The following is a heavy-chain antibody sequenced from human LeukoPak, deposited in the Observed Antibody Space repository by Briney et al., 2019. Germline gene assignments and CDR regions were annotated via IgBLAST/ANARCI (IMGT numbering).Heavy chain of an antibody. V-gene: IGHV4-34*01. D-gene: IGHD2-21*02. CDR3: ARDSEWDCGGDCYPVFDY. CDR1: GGTFSGYY. Sequence: SETLSLTCAAYGGTFSGYYWNWIRQPPGKGLEWIGSIYYSGSTYYNPSLKSRVTISVYTSKNQFSLKLSSVTAADTAVYYCARDSEWDCGGDCYPVFDYWGQGTLVTVSS. CDR2: IYYSGST. J-gene: IGHJ4*02.